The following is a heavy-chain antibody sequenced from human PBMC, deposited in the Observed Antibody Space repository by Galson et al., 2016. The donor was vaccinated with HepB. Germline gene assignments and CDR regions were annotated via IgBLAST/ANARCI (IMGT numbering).Heavy chain of an antibody. CDR1: GFSLSSDKMC. Sequence: PALVKPTQTLTLTCTFSGFSLSSDKMCVSWIRQPPGKALEWLALIDWDDDKYYGTSLKTRLTISKDSSNNQVVLTMTNMDPVDTATYYCARAAATSCNFFDYWGQGTLGTVSS. J-gene: IGHJ4*02. V-gene: IGHV2-70*01. D-gene: IGHD6-25*01. CDR3: ARAAATSCNFFDY. CDR2: IDWDDDK.